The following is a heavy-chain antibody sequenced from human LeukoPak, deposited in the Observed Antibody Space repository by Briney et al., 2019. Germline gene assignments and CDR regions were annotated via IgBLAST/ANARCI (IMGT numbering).Heavy chain of an antibody. D-gene: IGHD3-22*01. CDR1: GGSLSSSSYY. V-gene: IGHV4-39*01. Sequence: SETLSLTCTVSGGSLSSSSYYWGWIRQPPAKGQEWIGSIYYSGSTYYNPSLKSRVTISVDTSKIQSSLKLSSVTAADTAVYYCARSGSSGYYPQYYFDYWGQGTLVTVSS. CDR3: ARSGSSGYYPQYYFDY. CDR2: IYYSGST. J-gene: IGHJ4*02.